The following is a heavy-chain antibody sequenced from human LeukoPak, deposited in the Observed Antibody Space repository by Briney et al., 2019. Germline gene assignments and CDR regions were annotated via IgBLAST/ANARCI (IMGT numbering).Heavy chain of an antibody. CDR2: MNPNSGNT. Sequence: ASVKVSCTASGYTFTSYDINWVRQATGQGHEWMGWMNPNSGNTGYAQKFQGRVTMTKNTSISTAYMELSSLRSEDTAVYYCVRGLENYYDSSGYDYWGQGTLVTVSS. CDR3: VRGLENYYDSSGYDY. CDR1: GYTFTSYD. V-gene: IGHV1-8*01. D-gene: IGHD3-22*01. J-gene: IGHJ4*02.